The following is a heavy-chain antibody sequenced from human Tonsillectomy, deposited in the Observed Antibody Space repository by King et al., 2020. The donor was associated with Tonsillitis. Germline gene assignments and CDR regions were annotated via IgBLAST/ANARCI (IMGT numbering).Heavy chain of an antibody. Sequence: QLVQSGAEVKKPGSSVKVSCKVSGGTFSNSAISWVRQAPGRGLEWMGRVIPLLNIENYAQRFQGKVTITADKSTTTAYMELSSLRSEDTAVYYCARDLRDISGSIFDYWGQGSLVTVS. V-gene: IGHV1-69*04. J-gene: IGHJ4*02. CDR3: ARDLRDISGSIFDY. CDR1: GGTFSNSA. CDR2: VIPLLNIE. D-gene: IGHD3-22*01.